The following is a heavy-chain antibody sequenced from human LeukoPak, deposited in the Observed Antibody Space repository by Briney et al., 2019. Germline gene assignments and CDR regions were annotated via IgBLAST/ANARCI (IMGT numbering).Heavy chain of an antibody. Sequence: EPSETLSLTCAVYGGSFNGNYWSWIRQPPGKGLEWIGEINHSGSTNYNPSLKSRVTISVDTSKNQFSLKLSSVTAADTAVYYCARDLPPLYCTNGICYYYVMDFWVQGTTVTVSS. CDR1: GGSFNGNY. V-gene: IGHV4-34*01. CDR2: INHSGST. CDR3: ARDLPPLYCTNGICYYYVMDF. D-gene: IGHD2-8*01. J-gene: IGHJ6*02.